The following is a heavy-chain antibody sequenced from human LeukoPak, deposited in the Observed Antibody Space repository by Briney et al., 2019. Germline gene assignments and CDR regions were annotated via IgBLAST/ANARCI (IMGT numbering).Heavy chain of an antibody. Sequence: ASVKVSCKASGYTFTSYYMHWVRQAPGQGLEWMGITNPSGGSTSYAQKFQGRVTMTRDTSTSTVYMELSSLRSEDTAVYYCVRELPESDAFDIWGQGTMVTVSS. J-gene: IGHJ3*02. CDR2: TNPSGGST. CDR3: VRELPESDAFDI. D-gene: IGHD1-26*01. V-gene: IGHV1-46*01. CDR1: GYTFTSYY.